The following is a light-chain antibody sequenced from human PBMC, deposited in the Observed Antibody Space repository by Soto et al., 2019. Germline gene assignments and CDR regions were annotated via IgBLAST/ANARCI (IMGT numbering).Light chain of an antibody. CDR3: QQSSHAPLT. J-gene: IGKJ4*01. V-gene: IGKV3-20*01. Sequence: EIVLTQSPGTLSLSPGERATLSCRASQSVTNNHLAWFQQKPGQAPRLLIYSVSSRDTDIPDRFSGSGSGTDFILTISRLEPEDFAMYFCQQSSHAPLTFGGGTKVEL. CDR2: SVS. CDR1: QSVTNNH.